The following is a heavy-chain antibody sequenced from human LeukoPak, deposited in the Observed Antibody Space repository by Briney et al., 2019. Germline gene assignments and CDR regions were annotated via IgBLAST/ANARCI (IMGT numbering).Heavy chain of an antibody. CDR3: ARNYDYGDYETSPPDY. CDR1: GFTFSSYS. D-gene: IGHD4-17*01. CDR2: ISSRSNYI. Sequence: PGGSLRLSCAASGFTFSSYSMNWVRQAPGKGLDWVSSISSRSNYIYYAESVKSRFTISRDNAKNSLYLQMNSLRAEDTAVYYCARNYDYGDYETSPPDYWRQGTLVTVSS. V-gene: IGHV3-21*01. J-gene: IGHJ4*02.